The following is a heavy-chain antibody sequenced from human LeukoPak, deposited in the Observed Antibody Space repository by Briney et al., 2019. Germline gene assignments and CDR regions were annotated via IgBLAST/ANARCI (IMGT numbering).Heavy chain of an antibody. CDR2: INHSRST. CDR1: GGSFSGYY. J-gene: IGHJ6*02. CDR3: ARGAFFRSTVTTLRYYYYGMDV. V-gene: IGHV4-34*01. Sequence: SETLSLTCAVYGGSFSGYYWSWIRQPPGKGLEWIGEINHSRSTNYNPSLKSRVTISVDTSKNQFSLKLSSVTAADTAVYYCARGAFFRSTVTTLRYYYYGMDVWGQGTAVTVSS. D-gene: IGHD4-17*01.